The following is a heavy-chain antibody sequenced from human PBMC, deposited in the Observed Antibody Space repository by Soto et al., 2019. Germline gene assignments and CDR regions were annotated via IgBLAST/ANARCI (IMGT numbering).Heavy chain of an antibody. J-gene: IGHJ6*02. CDR1: GFTFSSYG. V-gene: IGHV3-33*01. Sequence: GGSLRLSCAASGFTFSSYGMHWVRQAPGKGLEWVAVIWYDGSNKYYADSVKGRFTTSRDNSKNTLYLQMNSLRAEDTAVYYCARTSAGTWGEYYYYGMDVWGQGTTVTVSS. D-gene: IGHD6-13*01. CDR2: IWYDGSNK. CDR3: ARTSAGTWGEYYYYGMDV.